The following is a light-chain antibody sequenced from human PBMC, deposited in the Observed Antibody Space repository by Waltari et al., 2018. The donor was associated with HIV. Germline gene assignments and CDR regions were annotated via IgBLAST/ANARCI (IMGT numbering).Light chain of an antibody. Sequence: EIAMTQSPAMLSVSPGERATPSCSASQSGSSNIARYQQKPGQDPRHLIVGASTQATGIPARLSGSGAATEFTLTISSLQSEDYAVYYCQQYNNRSPWTFGQGSKVEIK. CDR2: GAS. CDR1: QSGSSN. V-gene: IGKV3-15*01. J-gene: IGKJ1*01. CDR3: QQYNNRSPWT.